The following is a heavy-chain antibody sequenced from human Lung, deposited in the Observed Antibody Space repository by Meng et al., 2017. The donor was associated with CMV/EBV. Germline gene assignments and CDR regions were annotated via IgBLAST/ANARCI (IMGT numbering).Heavy chain of an antibody. CDR3: ARVWNYDILTGYYTHYFDY. Sequence: QLVQYGSELKQPGASVKVSCRPSEYTFTRYAINWVRQAPGQGPDWMGWISTYNGNTNYAQKLQGRVTMTTDTSTSTVYMEVRSLRSDDTAVYYCARVWNYDILTGYYTHYFDYWGQGTLVTVSS. CDR2: ISTYNGNT. V-gene: IGHV1-18*01. CDR1: EYTFTRYA. J-gene: IGHJ4*02. D-gene: IGHD3-9*01.